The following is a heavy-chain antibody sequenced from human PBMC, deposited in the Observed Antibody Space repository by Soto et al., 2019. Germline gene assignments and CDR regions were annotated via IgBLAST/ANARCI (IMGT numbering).Heavy chain of an antibody. J-gene: IGHJ4*02. D-gene: IGHD6-19*01. CDR2: IYYSGST. V-gene: IGHV4-39*01. Sequence: SATLSLTCTVSGGSISSSSYYWGWIRQPPGKGLEWIGSIYYSGSTYYNPSLKSRVTISVDTSKNQFSLKLSSVTAADTAVYYCARHEQWLVLWGQGTLVTV. CDR1: GGSISSSSYY. CDR3: ARHEQWLVL.